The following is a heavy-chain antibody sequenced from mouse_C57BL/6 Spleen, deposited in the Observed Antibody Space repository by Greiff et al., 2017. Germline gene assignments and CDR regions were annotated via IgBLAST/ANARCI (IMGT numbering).Heavy chain of an antibody. CDR3: ARRKGPLMAY. CDR2: IYPGSGST. CDR1: GYTFTSYW. D-gene: IGHD3-3*01. J-gene: IGHJ4*01. Sequence: QVQLQQPGAELVKPGASVKMSCKASGYTFTSYWITWVKQRPGQGLEWIGDIYPGSGSTNYNEKFKSKATLTVDTSSSPAYMQLSGLTSEDSAVYNSARRKGPLMAYWGQGTSVTVSS. V-gene: IGHV1-55*01.